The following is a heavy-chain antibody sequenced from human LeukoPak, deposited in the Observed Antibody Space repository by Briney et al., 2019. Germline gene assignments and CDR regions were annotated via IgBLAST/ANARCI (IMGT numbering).Heavy chain of an antibody. CDR3: ARLSYSGYDYDY. Sequence: SETLPLTCTVSGGSISSYYWSWIRQPPGKGLEWIGYIYYSGSTYYNPSLKSRVTISVDTSKNQFSLKLSSVTAADTAVYYCARLSYSGYDYDYWGQGTLVTVSS. J-gene: IGHJ4*02. CDR2: IYYSGST. CDR1: GGSISSYY. V-gene: IGHV4-59*01. D-gene: IGHD5-12*01.